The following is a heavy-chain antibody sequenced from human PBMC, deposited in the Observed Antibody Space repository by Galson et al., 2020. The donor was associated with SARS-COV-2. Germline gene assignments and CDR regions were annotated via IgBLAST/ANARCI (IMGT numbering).Heavy chain of an antibody. Sequence: GGSLRLSCAASGFTFSSYSMNWVRQAPGKGLEWVSSISSSSSYIYYADSVKGRFTISRDNAKNSLYLQMNSLRAEDTAVYYCARAVNISITMVRGVIPPPRYYYYYGMDVWGQGTTVTVSS. V-gene: IGHV3-21*01. J-gene: IGHJ6*02. CDR3: ARAVNISITMVRGVIPPPRYYYYYGMDV. D-gene: IGHD3-10*01. CDR2: ISSSSSYI. CDR1: GFTFSSYS.